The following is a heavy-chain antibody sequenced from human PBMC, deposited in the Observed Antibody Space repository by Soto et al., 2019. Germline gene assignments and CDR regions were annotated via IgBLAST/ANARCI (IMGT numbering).Heavy chain of an antibody. Sequence: QVQLVQSGAEVKKPGASVKVSCKASGYTFTSYAMHWVRQAPGQRLEWMGWINAGNGNTKYSQKFQGRVTITRDTSARTAYRELSSLRSEETAVYYCATGDVPYYYYYMDVWGKGTTVTVSS. CDR1: GYTFTSYA. J-gene: IGHJ6*03. D-gene: IGHD6-6*01. V-gene: IGHV1-3*01. CDR2: INAGNGNT. CDR3: ATGDVPYYYYYMDV.